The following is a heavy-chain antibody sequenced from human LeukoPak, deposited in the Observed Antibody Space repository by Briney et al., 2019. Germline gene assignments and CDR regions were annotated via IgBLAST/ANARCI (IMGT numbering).Heavy chain of an antibody. Sequence: PGGSLRLSCVASGFTFTNHGMHWVRQAPGKGLEWVASIWDDGSDKYSADSVKGRFTISRDNAKNSLYLQMTSLRAEDTAVYYCARGSGDYSGQGTLVTVSS. CDR2: IWDDGSDK. CDR1: GFTFTNHG. J-gene: IGHJ4*02. V-gene: IGHV3-33*08. CDR3: ARGSGDY.